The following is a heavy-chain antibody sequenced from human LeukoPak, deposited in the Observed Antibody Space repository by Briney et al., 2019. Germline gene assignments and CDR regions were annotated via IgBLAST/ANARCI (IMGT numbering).Heavy chain of an antibody. CDR2: ISSSSSYI. V-gene: IGHV3-21*01. CDR1: GFTFSSYS. CDR3: ARDQVRGQLASYYYYGMDV. Sequence: GGSLRPSCAASGFTFSSYSMDWVRQAPGKGLEWVSSISSSSSYIYYADSVKGRFTISRDNAKNSLYLQMNSLRAEDTAVYYCARDQVRGQLASYYYYGMDVWGRGTTVTVSS. D-gene: IGHD6-6*01. J-gene: IGHJ6*02.